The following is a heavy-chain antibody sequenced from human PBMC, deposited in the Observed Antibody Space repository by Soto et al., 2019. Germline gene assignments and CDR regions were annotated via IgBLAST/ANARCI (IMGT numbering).Heavy chain of an antibody. J-gene: IGHJ4*02. CDR3: AKAYFVWSSEQPYYFDY. Sequence: EVQLLDSGGGLVQPGGSLRLSCAASGFTFSNYAMPWVRQGPGKGLEWVSGISGSGGRSYYADSVKGRFTISRDKSKSTLYLQMNSLRAEDTAVYYCAKAYFVWSSEQPYYFDYWGQGTLVTVSS. CDR2: ISGSGGRS. D-gene: IGHD3-16*01. V-gene: IGHV3-23*01. CDR1: GFTFSNYA.